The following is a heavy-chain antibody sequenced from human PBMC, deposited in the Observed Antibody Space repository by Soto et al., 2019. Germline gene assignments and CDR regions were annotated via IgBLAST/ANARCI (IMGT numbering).Heavy chain of an antibody. CDR2: IFSGGVTT. V-gene: IGHV3-23*01. D-gene: IGHD1-1*01. CDR3: ARDRQPDGIWTFDY. Sequence: GGSLRLSCSASGVSMIDYTMGWVRLAPGKGLQWVATIFSGGVTTRYADSVTGRFSLSRDNSQNMMSLQMNSLRVEDTALYYCARDRQPDGIWTFDYWGRGTLVTVSS. CDR1: GVSMIDYT. J-gene: IGHJ4*02.